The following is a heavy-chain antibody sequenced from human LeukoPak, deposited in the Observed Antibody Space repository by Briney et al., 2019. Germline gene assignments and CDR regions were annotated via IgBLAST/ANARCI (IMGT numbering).Heavy chain of an antibody. J-gene: IGHJ4*02. D-gene: IGHD3-9*01. CDR2: ISGSGGST. CDR3: ARVLRYFDWLTIEPYYFDY. V-gene: IGHV3-23*01. CDR1: GFTFSSYA. Sequence: GGSLRLSCAASGFTFSSYAMSWVRQAPGKGLEWVSAISGSGGSTYYADSVKGRFTISRDNSKNTLYLQMNSLRAEDTAVYYCARVLRYFDWLTIEPYYFDYWGQGTLVTVSS.